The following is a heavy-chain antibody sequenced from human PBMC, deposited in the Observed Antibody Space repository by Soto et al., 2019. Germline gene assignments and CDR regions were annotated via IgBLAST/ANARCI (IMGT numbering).Heavy chain of an antibody. CDR1: GGSVSSGRYY. V-gene: IGHV4-61*01. CDR2: IYYSGST. J-gene: IGHJ4*02. CDR3: ARGVRYYGSGSYPDY. Sequence: QVQLQESGPGLVKPSETLSLTCTVSGGSVSSGRYYWSWIRQPPGKGLEWIGYIYYSGSTNYNPSLKNRVTISVDTSKKQFSLKLSSVTAADTAVYYCARGVRYYGSGSYPDYWGQGTLVTVSS. D-gene: IGHD3-10*01.